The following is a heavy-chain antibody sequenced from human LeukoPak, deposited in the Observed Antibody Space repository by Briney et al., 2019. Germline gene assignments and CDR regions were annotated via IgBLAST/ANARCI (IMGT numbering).Heavy chain of an antibody. D-gene: IGHD3-3*01. J-gene: IGHJ5*02. CDR3: ARDHDLESYYDFWSGYYTINWFDP. Sequence: ASVKVSCKASGYTFTSYAMNWVRQAPGQGLEWMGWINTNTGNPTYAQGFTGRFVFSLDTSVSTAYLQISSLKAEDPAVYYCARDHDLESYYDFWSGYYTINWFDPWGQGTLVTVSS. CDR2: INTNTGNP. CDR1: GYTFTSYA. V-gene: IGHV7-4-1*02.